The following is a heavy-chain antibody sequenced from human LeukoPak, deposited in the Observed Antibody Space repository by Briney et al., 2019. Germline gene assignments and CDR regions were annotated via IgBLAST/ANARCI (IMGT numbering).Heavy chain of an antibody. CDR3: ARVGFYHSRRYYPDY. J-gene: IGHJ4*02. D-gene: IGHD3-22*01. Sequence: PGGSLRLSCAGSGFTFSTYWMTWVRQAPGKGLEWVANINQDGSDRPYVNSVKGRFTISRDNAKNSLYLQMNSLRAEDTAVYYCARVGFYHSRRYYPDYWGQGTLVAVSS. CDR2: INQDGSDR. CDR1: GFTFSTYW. V-gene: IGHV3-7*01.